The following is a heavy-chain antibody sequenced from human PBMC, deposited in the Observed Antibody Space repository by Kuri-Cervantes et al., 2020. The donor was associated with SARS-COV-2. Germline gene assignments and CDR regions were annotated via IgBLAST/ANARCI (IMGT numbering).Heavy chain of an antibody. CDR3: ARGRSIAALTEDYYYGMDV. CDR2: IYYSGST. Sequence: SQTLSLTCAVYGGSFSGYYWSWIRQPPGKGLEWIGYIYYSGSTNYNPSLKSRVTISVDTSKNQFSLKLSSVTAADTAVYYCARGRSIAALTEDYYYGMDVWGQGTTVTVSS. J-gene: IGHJ6*02. V-gene: IGHV4-59*01. D-gene: IGHD6-6*01. CDR1: GGSFSGYY.